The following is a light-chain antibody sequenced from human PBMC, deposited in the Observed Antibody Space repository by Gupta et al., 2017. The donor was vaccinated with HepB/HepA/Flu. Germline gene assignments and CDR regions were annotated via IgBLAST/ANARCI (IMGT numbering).Light chain of an antibody. J-gene: IGKJ3*01. CDR2: DAS. Sequence: ESVLTQSPATLSLSPGERATLSCRASQSVGSFLAWYQQRPGQAPRLLIYDASNRATGIPARFSGSGSGKDLTLTISSLEQEDFAVYYCQQRSNWPRVTFGPGTKVDI. V-gene: IGKV3-11*01. CDR3: QQRSNWPRVT. CDR1: QSVGSF.